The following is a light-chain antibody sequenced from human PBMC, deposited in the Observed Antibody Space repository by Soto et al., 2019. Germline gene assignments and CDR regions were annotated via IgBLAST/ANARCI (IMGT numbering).Light chain of an antibody. Sequence: EIVLTQSPGTLSLSPGERATLSCRASQSVSSSYLAWYQQKPGQPPRLLIYGASSRATGIPDRFSGSGSGTDFTLTISRLEPEYFAVFYCQHYDSLPITFGQGTRLETK. J-gene: IGKJ5*01. V-gene: IGKV3-20*01. CDR3: QHYDSLPIT. CDR2: GAS. CDR1: QSVSSSY.